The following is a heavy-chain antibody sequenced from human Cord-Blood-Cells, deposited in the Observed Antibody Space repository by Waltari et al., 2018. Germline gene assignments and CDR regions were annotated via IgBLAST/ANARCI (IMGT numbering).Heavy chain of an antibody. CDR1: GGPCSSYD. D-gene: IGHD1-20*01. CDR2: IIPIFGTA. CDR3: ASPITGTDAFDI. J-gene: IGHJ3*02. Sequence: QVQLVQSGAEVKKPGSSVKVSCKASGGPCSSYDISWVRQAPGQGLEWMGGIIPIFGTANYAQKFQGRVTMTADESTGTAYMELSSLRSEDTAVYYCASPITGTDAFDIWGQGTMVTVSS. V-gene: IGHV1-69*01.